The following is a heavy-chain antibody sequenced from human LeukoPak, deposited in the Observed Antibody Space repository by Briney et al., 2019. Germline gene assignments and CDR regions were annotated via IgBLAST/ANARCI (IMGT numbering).Heavy chain of an antibody. D-gene: IGHD1-26*01. CDR1: GGTFSSYA. CDR3: ARGVSGGSYWSSVYYFDY. CDR2: IIPIFGTA. Sequence: SVKVSCKASGGTFSSYAISWVRQAPGQGLEWMGGIIPIFGTANYAQKFQGRVTITTDESTSTAYMELSSLRSEDTAVYYCARGVSGGSYWSSVYYFDYWGQGTLVTVSS. V-gene: IGHV1-69*05. J-gene: IGHJ4*02.